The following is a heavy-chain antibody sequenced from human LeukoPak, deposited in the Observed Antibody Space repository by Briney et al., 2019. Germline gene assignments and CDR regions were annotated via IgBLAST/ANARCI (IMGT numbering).Heavy chain of an antibody. D-gene: IGHD1-7*01. CDR1: GFTLSKHD. V-gene: IGHV3-13*01. Sequence: GGSLTLSCAASGFTLSKHDVHWVRQVPGKGLEWISAINVAGDTYYSDSVKGRFTVSRDNARNSVHLQMTSVRAGDTAVFHCEREPDVWRTWYFNLWGRGTQATVYS. J-gene: IGHJ2*01. CDR2: INVAGDT. CDR3: EREPDVWRTWYFNL.